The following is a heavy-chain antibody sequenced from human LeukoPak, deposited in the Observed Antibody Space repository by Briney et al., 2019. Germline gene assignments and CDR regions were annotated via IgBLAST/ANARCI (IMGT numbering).Heavy chain of an antibody. CDR2: INHSGST. J-gene: IGHJ5*02. Sequence: SETLSLTCAVYGGSFSGYYWSWIRQPQGKGLEWIGEINHSGSTNYNPSLKSRVTISVDTSKNQFSLKLSSVTAADTAVYYCARGRGSWGQGTLVTVSS. V-gene: IGHV4-34*01. CDR1: GGSFSGYY. CDR3: ARGRGS.